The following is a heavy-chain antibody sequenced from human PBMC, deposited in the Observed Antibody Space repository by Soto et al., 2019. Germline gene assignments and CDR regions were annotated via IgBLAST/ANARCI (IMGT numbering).Heavy chain of an antibody. D-gene: IGHD2-21*02. J-gene: IGHJ4*01. V-gene: IGHV3-48*02. CDR2: ISGNNPNI. Sequence: EVQLVESGGGLVQPGGSLRLSCVASGFTFSAYSMNWVRQAPGKGPEWLSYISGNNPNIYYADSVRGRFTISRDNAKSSLLLQMDSLGDEDRAVYYCARQVYKVVTPMDLRGQGILVTVSS. CDR1: GFTFSAYS. CDR3: ARQVYKVVTPMDL.